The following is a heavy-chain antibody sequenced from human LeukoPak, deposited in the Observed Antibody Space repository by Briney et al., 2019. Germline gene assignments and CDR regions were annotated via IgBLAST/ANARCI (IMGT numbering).Heavy chain of an antibody. CDR3: ARGTGTTYDDAFDI. CDR1: GFTFSSYN. CDR2: IGTAGDT. J-gene: IGHJ3*02. V-gene: IGHV3-13*01. D-gene: IGHD1-1*01. Sequence: GGSLRLSCAASGFTFSSYNMHWVRQATGKGLEWVSAIGTAGDTYYPGSVKGRFTISRENAKNSLYLQMNSLRAGDTAVYYCARGTGTTYDDAFDIWGQGTMVTVSS.